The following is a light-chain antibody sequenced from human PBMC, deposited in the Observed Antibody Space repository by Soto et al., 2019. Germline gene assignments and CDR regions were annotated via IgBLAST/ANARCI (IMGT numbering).Light chain of an antibody. Sequence: EVVTTRSAATLSVSPGERATVSSRASQGLGTNLAWYQQKPGQAPRLLIYAASTRTTGVPGRFSGSGSGTEFTLTISSLQSEDFAVYYCQQYNHWPLTFGGGTKVDIK. CDR3: QQYNHWPLT. V-gene: IGKV3-15*01. CDR1: QGLGTN. CDR2: AAS. J-gene: IGKJ4*01.